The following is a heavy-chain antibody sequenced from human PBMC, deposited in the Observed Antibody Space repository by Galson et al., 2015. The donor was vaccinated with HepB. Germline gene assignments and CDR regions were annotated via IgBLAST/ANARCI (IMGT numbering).Heavy chain of an antibody. CDR3: AKSFTIFGVVPWG. V-gene: IGHV3-23*01. D-gene: IGHD3-3*01. CDR2: ISGSGGST. J-gene: IGHJ1*01. CDR1: GFTFSSYA. Sequence: SLRLSCAASGFTFSSYAMSWVRQAPGKGLEWVSAISGSGGSTYYADSVKGRFTISRDNSKNTLYLQMNSLRAEDTAVYYCAKSFTIFGVVPWGWGQGTLVTVSS.